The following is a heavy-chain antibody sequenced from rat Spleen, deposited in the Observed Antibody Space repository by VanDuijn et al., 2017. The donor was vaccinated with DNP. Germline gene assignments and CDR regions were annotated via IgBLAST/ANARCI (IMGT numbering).Heavy chain of an antibody. CDR2: IRYDGGSI. Sequence: EVQLVESGGGLVQPGRSLKLSCAASGFTFSDYYMAWVRQAPTKGLEWVAYIRYDGGSIHYGDSVKGRFTISRDIAKNTLYLQMNSLRSEDTATYYCAVYFYSGDNWFGFWGQGTLVTVSS. CDR3: AVYFYSGDNWFGF. V-gene: IGHV5-20*01. CDR1: GFTFSDYY. J-gene: IGHJ3*01. D-gene: IGHD1-1*01.